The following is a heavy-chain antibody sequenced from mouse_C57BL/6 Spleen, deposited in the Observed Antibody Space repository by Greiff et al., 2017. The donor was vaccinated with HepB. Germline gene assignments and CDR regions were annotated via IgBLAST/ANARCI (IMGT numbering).Heavy chain of an antibody. V-gene: IGHV1-18*01. D-gene: IGHD1-1*01. J-gene: IGHJ4*01. CDR2: INPNNGGT. Sequence: EVQLQQSGPELVKPGASVKIPCKASGYTFTDYNMDWVKQSHGKSLEWIGDINPNNGGTIYNQKFKGKATLTVDKSSSTAFMELRSLTSEDTAVYYCARSHIITTVVATDDYAMDYWGQGTSVTVSS. CDR1: GYTFTDYN. CDR3: ARSHIITTVVATDDYAMDY.